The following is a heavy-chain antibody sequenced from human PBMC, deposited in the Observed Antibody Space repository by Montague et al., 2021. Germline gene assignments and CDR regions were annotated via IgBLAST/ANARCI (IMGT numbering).Heavy chain of an antibody. D-gene: IGHD2-21*01. CDR1: GFTFSNYW. V-gene: IGHV3-7*01. J-gene: IGHJ4*02. CDR2: IKQDGSEK. CDR3: ARDQGQGYCGGDCYVGLDY. Sequence: SLRLSCAASGFTFSNYWMSWVRQAPGKGLEWVANIKQDGSEKHYVDSVKGRFTISRDNAKNSLYLQMNSLRAEDTAVYFCARDQGQGYCGGDCYVGLDYWGPGPLVPVSS.